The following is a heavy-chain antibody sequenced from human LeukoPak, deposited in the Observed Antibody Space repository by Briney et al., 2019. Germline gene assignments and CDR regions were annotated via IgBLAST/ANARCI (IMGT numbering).Heavy chain of an antibody. J-gene: IGHJ4*02. CDR3: SRDFVGAEDY. CDR1: GFTISSYW. D-gene: IGHD3-16*01. CDR2: INPAGSVT. V-gene: IGHV3-74*01. Sequence: GGSLRLSCSASGFTISSYWMHWVRQAAGKGLVWVSRINPAGSVTNHADSVRGQFTISRDTATNTLYLEMNSLRAEDTAVYYCSRDFVGAEDYWGQGTLVTVSS.